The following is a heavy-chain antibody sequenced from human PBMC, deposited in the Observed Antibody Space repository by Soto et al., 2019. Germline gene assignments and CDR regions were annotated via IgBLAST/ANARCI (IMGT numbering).Heavy chain of an antibody. CDR3: ARLEGDTPSYH. Sequence: SETLSLTCTVSGGSISSSSYYWGWIRQPPGKGLEWIGSIYYSGSTYYNPSLKSRVTISVDTSKNQFSLKLSSVTAADTAVYYCARLEGDTPSYHWGQGTLVTVSS. CDR2: IYYSGST. J-gene: IGHJ4*02. D-gene: IGHD1-26*01. V-gene: IGHV4-39*01. CDR1: GGSISSSSYY.